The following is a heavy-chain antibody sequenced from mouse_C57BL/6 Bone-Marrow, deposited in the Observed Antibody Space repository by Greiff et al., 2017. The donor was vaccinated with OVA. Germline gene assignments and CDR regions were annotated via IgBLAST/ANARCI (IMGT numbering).Heavy chain of an antibody. J-gene: IGHJ3*01. CDR2: INPYNGGT. V-gene: IGHV1-19*01. D-gene: IGHD2-3*01. CDR1: GYTFTDYY. CDR3: ARWVIDDGYYWFAY. Sequence: VQLQQSGPVLVKPGASVKMSCKASGYTFTDYYMNWVKQSHGKSLEWIGVINPYNGGTSYKQKFKGKATLTVDKSSSTAYMELNSLTSEDSAVYYCARWVIDDGYYWFAYWGQGTLVTVSA.